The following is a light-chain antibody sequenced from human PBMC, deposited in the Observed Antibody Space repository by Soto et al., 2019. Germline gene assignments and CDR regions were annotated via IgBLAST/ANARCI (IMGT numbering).Light chain of an antibody. V-gene: IGLV1-47*01. Sequence: QSVLTQPPSASGTPGQRVTISCSGSTSNIGTNYVYWYHQLPGTAPKLLISRNNQRPSGVPDRFSGSKSGTPASLAISGLRSEDEGDYYCAAWDDSLSGHYVFGTGTKVTVL. CDR1: TSNIGTNY. CDR2: RNN. J-gene: IGLJ1*01. CDR3: AAWDDSLSGHYV.